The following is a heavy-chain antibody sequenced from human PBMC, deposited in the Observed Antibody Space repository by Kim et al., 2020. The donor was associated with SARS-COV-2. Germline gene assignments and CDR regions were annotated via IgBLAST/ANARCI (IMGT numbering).Heavy chain of an antibody. CDR3: ARVQFCSSTSCYSPFDL. CDR2: INHSGST. J-gene: IGHJ5*02. Sequence: SETLSLTCAVYGGSFSGYYWSWIRQPPGKGLEWIGEINHSGSTNYNPSLKSRVTISVDTSKNQFSLKLSSVTAADTAVYYCARVQFCSSTSCYSPFDLWGQGTLVTVSS. D-gene: IGHD2-2*01. V-gene: IGHV4-34*01. CDR1: GGSFSGYY.